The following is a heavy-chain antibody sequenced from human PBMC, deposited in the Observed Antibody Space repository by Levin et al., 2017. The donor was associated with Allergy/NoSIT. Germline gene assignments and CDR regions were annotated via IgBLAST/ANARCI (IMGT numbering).Heavy chain of an antibody. D-gene: IGHD3-3*01. V-gene: IGHV3-21*01. CDR2: ISSSSSYI. CDR1: GFTFSSYS. J-gene: IGHJ4*02. Sequence: GESLKISCAASGFTFSSYSMNWVRQAPGKGLEWVSSISSSSSYIYYADSVKGRFTISSDNAKNSLSLQLNSMSAEDTAVYNCTRNYYDCRSGYYTEFDYWCQRALVAVSS. CDR3: TRNYYDCRSGYYTEFDY.